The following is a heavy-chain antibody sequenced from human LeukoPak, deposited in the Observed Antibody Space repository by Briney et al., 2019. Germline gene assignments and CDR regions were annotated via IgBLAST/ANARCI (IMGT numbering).Heavy chain of an antibody. D-gene: IGHD4-17*01. CDR1: GFTFSSYA. Sequence: GGSLRLSCAASGFTFSSYAMHWVRQAPGKGLEWVAVISYDRSNKYYADSVKGRFTISRDNSKNTLYLQMNSLRAEDTAVYYCVRDLGYGDGVDAFDIWGQGTMVTVSS. CDR2: ISYDRSNK. CDR3: VRDLGYGDGVDAFDI. J-gene: IGHJ3*02. V-gene: IGHV3-30-3*01.